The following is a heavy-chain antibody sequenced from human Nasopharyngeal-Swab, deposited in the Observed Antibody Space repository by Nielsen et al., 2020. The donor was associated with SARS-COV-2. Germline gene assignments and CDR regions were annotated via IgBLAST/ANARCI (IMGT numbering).Heavy chain of an antibody. D-gene: IGHD4-17*01. V-gene: IGHV1-69*10. CDR2: IIVNLGMT. Sequence: SVKVSCKVSGGTFSKYAIGWVRQAPGQGLEWMGGIIVNLGMTKYAQKFKDSVIINADESTGTAYMELSSLRSEDTAVYYCATWGIGYGENAHATFDSWGQGTQVTVSS. CDR3: ATWGIGYGENAHATFDS. J-gene: IGHJ4*02. CDR1: GGTFSKYA.